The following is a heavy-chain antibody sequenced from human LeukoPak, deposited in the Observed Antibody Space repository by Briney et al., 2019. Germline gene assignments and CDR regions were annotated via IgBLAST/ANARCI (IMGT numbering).Heavy chain of an antibody. V-gene: IGHV3-20*04. Sequence: SPGGSLRLSCAASGFTLDDYGMSWVRQAPGKGLECLFGINWIGGSTGYADSVKGRFTISRDNAKNSLYLQMNSLRAEDTALYYCARASRGSSWLINFDYWGQGTLVTVSS. D-gene: IGHD6-13*01. CDR2: INWIGGST. J-gene: IGHJ4*02. CDR1: GFTLDDYG. CDR3: ARASRGSSWLINFDY.